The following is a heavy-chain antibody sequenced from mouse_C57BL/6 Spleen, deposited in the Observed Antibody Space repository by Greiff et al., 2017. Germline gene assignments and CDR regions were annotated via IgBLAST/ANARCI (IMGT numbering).Heavy chain of an antibody. Sequence: VQLQQSGPELVKPGASVKISCKASGYAFSSSWMNWVKQRPGKGLEWLGRIYPGDGDTNYNGKFKGKATLTADKSSSTAYMQLSSLTSEDSAVYFCARSWDYDLYYAMDYWGQGTSVTVSS. CDR3: ARSWDYDLYYAMDY. CDR1: GYAFSSSW. V-gene: IGHV1-82*01. CDR2: IYPGDGDT. D-gene: IGHD2-4*01. J-gene: IGHJ4*01.